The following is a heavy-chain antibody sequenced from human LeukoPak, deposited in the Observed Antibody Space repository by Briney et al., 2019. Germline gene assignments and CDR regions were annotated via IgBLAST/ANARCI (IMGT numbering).Heavy chain of an antibody. Sequence: GGSLRLSCKVSGFSFSNYGMDWVRQVPGKGLEWLSFIDSSSYTSYADSVKGRFTISRDNAENSLYLQMSSLTVEDTAVYYCARDPTGNPDFDDWGQGTLVTVSS. CDR3: ARDPTGNPDFDD. V-gene: IGHV3-21*05. D-gene: IGHD1-1*01. CDR2: IDSSSYT. J-gene: IGHJ4*02. CDR1: GFSFSNYG.